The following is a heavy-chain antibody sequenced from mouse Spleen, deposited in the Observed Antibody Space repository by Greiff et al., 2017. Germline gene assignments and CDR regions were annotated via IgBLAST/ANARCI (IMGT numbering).Heavy chain of an antibody. CDR2: IDPETGGT. CDR1: GYTFTDYE. V-gene: IGHV1-15*01. Sequence: QVQLKESGAELVRPGASVTLSCKASGYTFTDYEMHWVKQTPVHGLEWIGAIDPETGGTAYNQKFKGKAILTADKSSSTAYMELRSLTSEDSAVYYCTRRDSSGYLYYFDYWGQGTTLTVSS. CDR3: TRRDSSGYLYYFDY. D-gene: IGHD3-2*01. J-gene: IGHJ2*01.